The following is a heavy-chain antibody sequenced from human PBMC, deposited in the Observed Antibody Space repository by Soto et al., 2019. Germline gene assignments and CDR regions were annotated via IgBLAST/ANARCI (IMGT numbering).Heavy chain of an antibody. Sequence: SVKVSCKASGGTFSSYAISWVRQAPGQGLEWMGGIIPIFGTANYAQKFQGRVTITADESTSTAYMELSSLRSEDTAVYYCARAITMIAVAGGWFDPWGQGTLVTVSS. J-gene: IGHJ5*02. V-gene: IGHV1-69*13. CDR3: ARAITMIAVAGGWFDP. D-gene: IGHD3-22*01. CDR2: IIPIFGTA. CDR1: GGTFSSYA.